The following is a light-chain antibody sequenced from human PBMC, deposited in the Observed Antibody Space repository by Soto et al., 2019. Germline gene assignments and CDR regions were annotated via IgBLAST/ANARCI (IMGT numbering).Light chain of an antibody. V-gene: IGKV3-20*01. CDR3: QQFDGSRPAFT. Sequence: ESLLTQSPGTLSLSPGERATLSCRASQTVNSRHLNWYQHKPGQAPRLLIYGASIRAAGIPDRFSGSRSGADFSLTTTRLEPEDSAVYYCQQFDGSRPAFTFGQGTKLEI. J-gene: IGKJ2*01. CDR2: GAS. CDR1: QTVNSRH.